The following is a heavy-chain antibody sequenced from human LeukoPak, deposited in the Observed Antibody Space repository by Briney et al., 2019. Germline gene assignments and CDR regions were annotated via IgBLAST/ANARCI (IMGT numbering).Heavy chain of an antibody. D-gene: IGHD5-24*01. CDR3: AREASRDGYPRGAFDI. CDR1: GGSISSYY. CDR2: IYYSGST. V-gene: IGHV4-59*01. J-gene: IGHJ3*02. Sequence: PSETLSLTCTVSGGSISSYYWSWIRQPPGKGLEWIGYIYYSGSTNYNPSLKSRVTISVDTSKNQFSLKLSSVTAADTAVYYCAREASRDGYPRGAFDIWGQGTMVTVSS.